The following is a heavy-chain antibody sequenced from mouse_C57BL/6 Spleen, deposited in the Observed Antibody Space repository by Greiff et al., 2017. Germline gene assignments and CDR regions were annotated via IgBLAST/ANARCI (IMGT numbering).Heavy chain of an antibody. D-gene: IGHD1-1*01. Sequence: EVKLEESGGGLVQPGGSLKLSCVASGFTFSNYWMNWVRQSPEKGLEWVAQIRLKSDNYATHYAESVRGRFTISRDDTKKIVYRQMNNLRAEDTGIYYCTGLLRAWFAYWGQGTLVTVSA. J-gene: IGHJ3*01. CDR1: GFTFSNYW. CDR3: TGLLRAWFAY. CDR2: IRLKSDNYAT. V-gene: IGHV6-3*01.